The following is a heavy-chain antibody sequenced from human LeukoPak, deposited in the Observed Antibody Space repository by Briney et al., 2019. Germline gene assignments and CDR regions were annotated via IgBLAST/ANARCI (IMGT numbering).Heavy chain of an antibody. V-gene: IGHV1-2*02. J-gene: IGHJ6*02. D-gene: IGHD1-1*01. CDR2: INPNSGGT. CDR3: ARVRKGSYNTFYGMDV. Sequence: ASVRVSCKPSGYRFIAFYIHWVRQAPGQGLEWMGWINPNSGGTNYAQKFQGRVTLTRDTSDSTAYMELSRLISDDTAVYYCARVRKGSYNTFYGMDVWGQGTTVTVSS. CDR1: GYRFIAFY.